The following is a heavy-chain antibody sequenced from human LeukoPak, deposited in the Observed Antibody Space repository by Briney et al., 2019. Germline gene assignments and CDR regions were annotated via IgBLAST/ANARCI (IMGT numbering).Heavy chain of an antibody. CDR1: GYTFTGYY. J-gene: IGHJ4*02. V-gene: IGHV1-2*02. CDR2: INPNSGGT. D-gene: IGHD6-19*01. CDR3: ARRYSSRWYYFDY. Sequence: GASVKVSCKASGYTFTGYYMHWVRQAPGQGLEWMGWINPNSGGTNYAQKFQGRVTTTRDTSISTAYMELSRLRSDDTAVYYCARRYSSRWYYFDYWGPGTLVTVSS.